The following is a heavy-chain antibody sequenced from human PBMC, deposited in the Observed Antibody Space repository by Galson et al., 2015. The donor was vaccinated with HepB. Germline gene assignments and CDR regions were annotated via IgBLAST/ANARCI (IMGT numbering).Heavy chain of an antibody. J-gene: IGHJ2*01. V-gene: IGHV3-33*01. CDR2: IWNDGSID. CDR1: GFRFRSYG. CDR3: ARESDSSGYYSGVWYFDL. Sequence: SLRLSCAASGFRFRSYGMHWVRQAPGKGLEWVAVIWNDGSIDYYADSVKGRFTISRDNSKNTLYPQMNSLRVEDTAVYYCARESDSSGYYSGVWYFDLWGRGTLVSVSS. D-gene: IGHD3-22*01.